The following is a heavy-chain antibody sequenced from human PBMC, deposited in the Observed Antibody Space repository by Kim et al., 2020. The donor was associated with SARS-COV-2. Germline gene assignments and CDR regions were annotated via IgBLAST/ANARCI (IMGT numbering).Heavy chain of an antibody. Sequence: QTFPGRVTMTRTTSISTAYMELSSLRSEDTAVYYCARVGRSGYYYYFDYWGQGTLVTVSS. V-gene: IGHV1-8*01. D-gene: IGHD3-22*01. J-gene: IGHJ4*02. CDR3: ARVGRSGYYYYFDY.